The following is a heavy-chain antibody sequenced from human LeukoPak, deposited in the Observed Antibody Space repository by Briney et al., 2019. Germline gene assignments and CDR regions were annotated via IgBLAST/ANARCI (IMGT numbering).Heavy chain of an antibody. CDR1: GFTFDDYA. V-gene: IGHV3-43*02. Sequence: PGGSLRLSCAASGFTFDDYAMHWVRQAPGKGLEWVSLISGDGSSTYYADSVKGRFTISRDNSKSSLYLQMNSLRTKDTALYYCAKDGQYSXSYFXXXGQGTLVT. J-gene: IGHJ1*01. CDR2: ISGDGSST. D-gene: IGHD1-26*01. CDR3: AKDGQYSXSYFXX.